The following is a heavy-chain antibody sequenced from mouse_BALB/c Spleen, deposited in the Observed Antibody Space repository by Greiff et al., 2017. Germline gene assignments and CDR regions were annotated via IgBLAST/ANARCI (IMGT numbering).Heavy chain of an antibody. Sequence: VKLVESGPGLVAPSQSLSITCTVSGFSLTGYGVNWVRQPPGKGLEWLGTIWGDGSTDYNSDLKSRLSTSKDNSNSQVFLKMNNLQTDDTSRYYCASPYGYDGGAFAYWGQGTLVTVSA. V-gene: IGHV2-6-7*01. CDR2: IWGDGST. D-gene: IGHD2-2*01. CDR1: GFSLTGYG. CDR3: ASPYGYDGGAFAY. J-gene: IGHJ3*01.